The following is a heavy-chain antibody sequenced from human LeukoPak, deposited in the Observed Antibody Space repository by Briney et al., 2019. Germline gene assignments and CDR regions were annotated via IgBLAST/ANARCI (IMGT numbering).Heavy chain of an antibody. V-gene: IGHV3-23*01. CDR2: ISGSGGST. D-gene: IGHD3-3*01. Sequence: GGSLRLSCAASGFTFSSYAMSWVRQAPGKGLEWVSAISGSGGSTYYADSVKGRFTISRDNSKNTLYLQMNSLRAEDTAVYYCAKVELGWRFYHYFDYWGQGTLVTVSS. CDR3: AKVELGWRFYHYFDY. J-gene: IGHJ4*02. CDR1: GFTFSSYA.